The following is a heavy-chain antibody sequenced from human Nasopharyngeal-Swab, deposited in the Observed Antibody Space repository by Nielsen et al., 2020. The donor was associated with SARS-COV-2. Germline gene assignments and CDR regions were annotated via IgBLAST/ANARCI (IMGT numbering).Heavy chain of an antibody. CDR3: ARDKDRLGWFDP. D-gene: IGHD2-15*01. V-gene: IGHV3-21*01. Sequence: GESLKISCAASGFTFSSYSMNWVRQAPGKGLEWVSSISSSSSYIYYADSVKGRFTISRDNAKNSLYLQMNSLRAEDTAVYYCARDKDRLGWFDPWGQGTLVTVSS. CDR1: GFTFSSYS. CDR2: ISSSSSYI. J-gene: IGHJ5*02.